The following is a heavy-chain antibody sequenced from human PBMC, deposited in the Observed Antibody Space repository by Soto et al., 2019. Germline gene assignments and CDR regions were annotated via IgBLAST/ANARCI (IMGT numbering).Heavy chain of an antibody. CDR3: ARDTGYDHDAFDI. CDR2: INPTGSMT. D-gene: IGHD5-12*01. CDR1: GYSFITSYY. V-gene: IGHV1-46*01. J-gene: IGHJ3*02. Sequence: ASVKVSCKASGYSFITSYYMHWVRQAPGQGLEWMGIINPTGSMTKYSQRFQGRLTMTRDTSTSTDYMELTTLPSEDTAVYFCARDTGYDHDAFDIWGKETMFTVSS.